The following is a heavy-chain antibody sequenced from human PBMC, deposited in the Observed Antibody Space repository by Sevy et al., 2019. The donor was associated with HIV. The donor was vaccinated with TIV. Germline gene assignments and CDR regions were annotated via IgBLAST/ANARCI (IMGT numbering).Heavy chain of an antibody. CDR2: IYYSGST. J-gene: IGHJ6*02. D-gene: IGHD5-18*01. Sequence: SETLSLTCTVSGGSISSSSYYWGWIRQPPGKGLEWIGSIYYSGSTYYNPSLKSRVTISVDTSKNQFSLKLSSVTAADTAVYYCARHSGIRGYSYGLAYYYYYGMDVWGQGTTVTVSS. CDR1: GGSISSSSYY. CDR3: ARHSGIRGYSYGLAYYYYYGMDV. V-gene: IGHV4-39*01.